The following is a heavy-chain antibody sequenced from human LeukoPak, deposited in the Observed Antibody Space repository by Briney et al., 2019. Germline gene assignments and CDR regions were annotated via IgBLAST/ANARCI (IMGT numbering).Heavy chain of an antibody. CDR1: GYTFTSYD. Sequence: ASVKVSCKASGYTFTSYDITWVRQAPGQGLEWMGWISAYNGNTNYAQKLQGRVTMTTDTSTNTAYMEVRSLRSDDTAVYHCARDERHSPDVWGQGTTVAVSS. CDR2: ISAYNGNT. J-gene: IGHJ6*02. V-gene: IGHV1-18*01. D-gene: IGHD6-25*01. CDR3: ARDERHSPDV.